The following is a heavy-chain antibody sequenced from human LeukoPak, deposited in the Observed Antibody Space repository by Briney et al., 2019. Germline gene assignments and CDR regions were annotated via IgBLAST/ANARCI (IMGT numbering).Heavy chain of an antibody. CDR2: IIPIFGTA. V-gene: IGHV1-69*05. D-gene: IGHD3-9*01. Sequence: SVKVSCKASGGTFSSYAISWVRQAPGQGLEWMGGIIPIFGTANYAQKLQGRVTITTDESTSTAYMELSSLRSEDTAVYYCARVAGENYDILTGYYYMDVWGKGTTVTVSS. CDR1: GGTFSSYA. J-gene: IGHJ6*03. CDR3: ARVAGENYDILTGYYYMDV.